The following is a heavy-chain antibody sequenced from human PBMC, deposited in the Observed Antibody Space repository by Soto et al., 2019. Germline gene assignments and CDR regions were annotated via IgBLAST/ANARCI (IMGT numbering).Heavy chain of an antibody. CDR1: GFTFDDYA. CDR2: ISWSSGSI. D-gene: IGHD3-22*01. J-gene: IGHJ3*02. V-gene: IGHV3-9*01. Sequence: GGSLRLSCAASGFTFDDYAMHWVRQAPGKGLEWVSGISWSSGSIGYADSVKGRFTISRDNAKNSLYLQMNSLRAEDTALYYCAKDIWYYYDSSGPGAFDIWGQGKMVTVSS. CDR3: AKDIWYYYDSSGPGAFDI.